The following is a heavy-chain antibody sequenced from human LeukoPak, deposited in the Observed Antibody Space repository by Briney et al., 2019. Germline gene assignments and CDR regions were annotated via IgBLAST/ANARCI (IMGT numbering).Heavy chain of an antibody. J-gene: IGHJ4*02. V-gene: IGHV4-59*01. D-gene: IGHD4-23*01. CDR2: IHHSGFS. CDR3: AEDFHGGNSGLGY. Sequence: SETLSLTCTVSGGSISSYYWSWIRQPPGKGLEWIGYIHHSGFSNYNPSLKSRVTISVDTSKNQFSLKLSFVTAADTAVYYCAEDFHGGNSGLGYWGKGTWSPSPQ. CDR1: GGSISSYY.